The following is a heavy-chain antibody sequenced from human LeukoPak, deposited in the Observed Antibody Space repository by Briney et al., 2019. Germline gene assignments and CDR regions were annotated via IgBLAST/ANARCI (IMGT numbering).Heavy chain of an antibody. CDR3: ARSSSTYYYDTSSHY. Sequence: GGSLRLSCAASGFTFSSYSMNWVRQAPGKGLEWASYISSSGTNIYYADSVKGRFTISRDNAKNSLYLQMNSLRAEDTAVYYCARSSSTYYYDTSSHYWGQGTLVTVSS. D-gene: IGHD3-22*01. J-gene: IGHJ4*02. CDR1: GFTFSSYS. CDR2: ISSSGTNI. V-gene: IGHV3-48*04.